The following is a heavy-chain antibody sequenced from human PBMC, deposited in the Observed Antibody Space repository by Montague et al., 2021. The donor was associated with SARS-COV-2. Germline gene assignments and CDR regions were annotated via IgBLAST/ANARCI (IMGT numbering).Heavy chain of an antibody. J-gene: IGHJ4*02. V-gene: IGHV4-59*08. Sequence: SETLSLTCTVSGGTISSYYYSWIRQPPGKALERIGYISYIGSTNYNPFLKSRVTVSIDTSKNQFSLKLSSVTAADTAVYYSTRHVHMTWPEPSPGFDYWGQGTLVTVSS. D-gene: IGHD1-1*01. CDR3: TRHVHMTWPEPSPGFDY. CDR2: ISYIGST. CDR1: GGTISSYY.